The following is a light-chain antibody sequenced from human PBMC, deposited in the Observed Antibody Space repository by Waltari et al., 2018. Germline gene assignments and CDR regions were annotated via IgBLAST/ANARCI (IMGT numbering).Light chain of an antibody. Sequence: DIQMTQSPSTLSASVGDRVTITCRASQSINNWLAWYQQRPGKAPKLLIYKASTLESGVPSRFSGSGSGTEFTLTISNLQPDDFATYYCQQYYTYLLTFGGGTKVEIK. J-gene: IGKJ4*01. V-gene: IGKV1-5*03. CDR3: QQYYTYLLT. CDR1: QSINNW. CDR2: KAS.